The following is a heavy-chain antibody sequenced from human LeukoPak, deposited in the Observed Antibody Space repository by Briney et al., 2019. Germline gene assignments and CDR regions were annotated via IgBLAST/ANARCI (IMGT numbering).Heavy chain of an antibody. D-gene: IGHD2-15*01. V-gene: IGHV4-39*01. CDR1: GGSIISSDYH. J-gene: IGHJ3*02. CDR3: ARHCCSGPAKRVFDI. CDR2: ISYSGNT. Sequence: IPSETLSPTCTVSGGSIISSDYHWGWVRQPPGKGLEWIGTISYSGNTDYNPSLRSRVTISVDTSNNQFSLRLGSVTAADTAVYHCARHCCSGPAKRVFDIWGQGTMVTVSS.